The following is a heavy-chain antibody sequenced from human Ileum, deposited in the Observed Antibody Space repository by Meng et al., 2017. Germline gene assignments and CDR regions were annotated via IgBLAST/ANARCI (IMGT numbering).Heavy chain of an antibody. V-gene: IGHV3-33*01. J-gene: IGHJ6*02. Sequence: GESLKISCVASGFTFSSYGMHWVRQAPGKGLEWVAALTADETNKYYGESARGRFTISRDDAKNTLYLEMNTLRAEDTAMYYCARGITVGSTRYGSDVWGQGTKVTVSS. D-gene: IGHD2-2*01. CDR3: ARGITVGSTRYGSDV. CDR1: GFTFSSYG. CDR2: LTADETNK.